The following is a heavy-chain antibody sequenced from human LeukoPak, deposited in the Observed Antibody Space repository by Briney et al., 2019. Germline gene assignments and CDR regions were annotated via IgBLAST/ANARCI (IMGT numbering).Heavy chain of an antibody. V-gene: IGHV1-69*05. CDR1: GGTFSSYA. J-gene: IGHJ4*02. CDR3: ATPYYCDSSGYPDYFDY. Sequence: EASVKVSCKASGGTFSSYAISWVRQAPGQGLEWMGRIIPIFGTANYAQKFQGRVTITTDESTSTAYMELSSLRSEDTTVYYCATPYYCDSSGYPDYFDYWGQGTLVTVSS. CDR2: IIPIFGTA. D-gene: IGHD3-22*01.